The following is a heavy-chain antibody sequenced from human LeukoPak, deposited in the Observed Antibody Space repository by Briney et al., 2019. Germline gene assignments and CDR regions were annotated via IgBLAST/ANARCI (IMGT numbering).Heavy chain of an antibody. CDR2: IIPIFGTA. D-gene: IGHD3-10*01. CDR1: GGTFSSYA. J-gene: IGHJ4*02. V-gene: IGHV1-69*06. CDR3: AREGPYGSGGPFDD. Sequence: ASVKVSCKASGGTFSSYAISWVRQAPGQGLEWMGGIIPIFGTANYAQKFQGRVTITADKSTSTAYMELSSLRSEDTAVYYCAREGPYGSGGPFDDWGQGTLVTVSS.